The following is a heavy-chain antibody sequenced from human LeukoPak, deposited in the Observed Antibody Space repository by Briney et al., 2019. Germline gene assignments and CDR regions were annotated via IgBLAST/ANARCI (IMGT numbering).Heavy chain of an antibody. V-gene: IGHV3-48*03. D-gene: IGHD5-24*01. CDR1: GFTFSNYE. J-gene: IGHJ4*02. CDR2: IGSSGSTI. CDR3: AREDGAFHD. Sequence: GGSLRLSCSASGFTFSNYEMNWVRQAPGKGLEWVSYIGSSGSTIYYADSLKGRFTISRDNAENSLFLQMNSLRADDTAVYYCAREDGAFHDWGQGTLVTVSS.